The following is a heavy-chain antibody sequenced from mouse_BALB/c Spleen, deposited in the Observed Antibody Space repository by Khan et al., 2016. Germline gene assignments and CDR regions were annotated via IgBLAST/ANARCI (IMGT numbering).Heavy chain of an antibody. CDR1: GYSITSDYA. J-gene: IGHJ4*01. D-gene: IGHD1-1*01. CDR2: ISYSGST. V-gene: IGHV3-2*02. CDR3: ARFYYGSSYYYAMDY. Sequence: QLEESGPGLVKPSQSLSLTCTVTGYSITSDYAWNWIRQFPGNKLEWMGYISYSGSTSYNPSLKSRISITRDTSKNQFFLQLNSVTTEDTATYYCARFYYGSSYYYAMDYWGQGTSVTVSS.